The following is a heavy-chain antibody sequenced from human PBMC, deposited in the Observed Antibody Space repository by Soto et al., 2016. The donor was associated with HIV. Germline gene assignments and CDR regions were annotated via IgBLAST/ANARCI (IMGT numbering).Heavy chain of an antibody. V-gene: IGHV3-74*01. D-gene: IGHD1-1*01. J-gene: IGHJ4*02. CDR1: GFTFRNYW. Sequence: EVQLVESGGGLVQRGGSLRLSCTASGFTFRNYWMYWVRQAPGKGLVWVSHINSDGSSTNYADSVKGRFTISRDNAKNTLYLQMNGLRVDDTAVYYCARDYNIPTLYYFDYWGQGXPGHRLL. CDR3: ARDYNIPTLYYFDY. CDR2: INSDGSST.